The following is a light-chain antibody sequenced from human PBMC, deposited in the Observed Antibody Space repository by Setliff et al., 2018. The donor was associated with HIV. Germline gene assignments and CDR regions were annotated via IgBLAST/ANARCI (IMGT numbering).Light chain of an antibody. V-gene: IGLV2-14*03. J-gene: IGLJ1*01. CDR3: CSYAGSYAFV. CDR2: DVS. CDR1: NSDIGDYNY. Sequence: QSALTQPASVSGSPGQSITISCTGTNSDIGDYNYVSWYQQHPGKAPKLMIYDVSNRPSGVSNRFSGSKSGNTASLTISGLQAEDEADYYCCSYAGSYAFVFGTGTKVTVL.